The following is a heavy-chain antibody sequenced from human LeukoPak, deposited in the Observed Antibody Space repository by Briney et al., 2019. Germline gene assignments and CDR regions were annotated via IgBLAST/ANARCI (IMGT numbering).Heavy chain of an antibody. CDR2: IWYDGSNK. CDR1: GFTFDDYA. J-gene: IGHJ4*02. D-gene: IGHD6-19*01. V-gene: IGHV3-33*08. CDR3: ARDWKYSSGSFDY. Sequence: GRSLRLSCAASGFTFDDYAMHWVRQAPGKGLEWVAVIWYDGSNKYYADSVKGRFTISRDNSKNTLYLQMNSLRAEDTAVYYCARDWKYSSGSFDYWGQGTLVTVSS.